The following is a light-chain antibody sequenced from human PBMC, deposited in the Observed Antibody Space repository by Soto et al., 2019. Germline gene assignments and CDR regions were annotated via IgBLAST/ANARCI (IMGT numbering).Light chain of an antibody. CDR2: KAS. Sequence: DIQMTQSPSTLSASVGDRVTITCRASQSSSTWLAWYQHKPGKAPKLLIYKASSLESGVPSRFSGSGSGTEFTLTISSLEPDDFATYYCQQYNHYWTFGQGTKVEVK. CDR3: QQYNHYWT. V-gene: IGKV1-5*03. J-gene: IGKJ1*01. CDR1: QSSSTW.